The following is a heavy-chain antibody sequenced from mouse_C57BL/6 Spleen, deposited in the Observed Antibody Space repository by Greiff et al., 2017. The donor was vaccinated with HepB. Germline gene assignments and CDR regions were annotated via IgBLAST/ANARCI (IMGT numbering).Heavy chain of an antibody. J-gene: IGHJ2*01. V-gene: IGHV1-82*01. Sequence: QVQLQQSGPELVKPGASVKISCKASGYAFSSSWMNWVKQRPGKGLEWIGRIYPGDGDTNSNGKFKGKATLTADKSSSTAYMQLSSLTSEDSAVYFCAREGWVDYWGQGTTLTVSS. CDR1: GYAFSSSW. CDR2: IYPGDGDT. CDR3: AREGWVDY. D-gene: IGHD3-3*01.